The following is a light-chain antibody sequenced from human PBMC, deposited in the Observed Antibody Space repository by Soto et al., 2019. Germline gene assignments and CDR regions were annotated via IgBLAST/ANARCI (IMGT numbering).Light chain of an antibody. CDR3: SSYTSSSTRV. J-gene: IGLJ2*01. CDR2: DVS. V-gene: IGLV2-14*01. CDR1: SSDVGGYNY. Sequence: QSALTQPASVSGSPGQSITISCTGTSSDVGGYNYVSWYQQHPGKAPKLMIYDVSNRPSGVSNRFSGSKSGNTASLTISGLQAEDGADSSCSSYTSSSTRVFGGGTKGTVL.